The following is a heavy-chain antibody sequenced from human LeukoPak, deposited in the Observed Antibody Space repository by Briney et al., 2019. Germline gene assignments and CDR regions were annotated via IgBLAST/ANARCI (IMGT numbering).Heavy chain of an antibody. D-gene: IGHD3-10*01. Sequence: GGSLRLSCAASGFTFSGYGMHWVRQAPGKGLEWVAVISYDGSNKYYADSVKGRFTISRDNAKNSLYLQMNSLRAEDTAVYYCARDPTTMVRGVKVDYWGQGTLVTVSS. V-gene: IGHV3-30*03. J-gene: IGHJ4*02. CDR1: GFTFSGYG. CDR3: ARDPTTMVRGVKVDY. CDR2: ISYDGSNK.